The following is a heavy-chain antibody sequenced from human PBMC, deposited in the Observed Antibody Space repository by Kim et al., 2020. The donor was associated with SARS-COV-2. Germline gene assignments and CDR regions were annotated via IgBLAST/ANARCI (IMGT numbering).Heavy chain of an antibody. CDR2: IYYSGST. J-gene: IGHJ2*01. D-gene: IGHD6-19*01. V-gene: IGHV4-59*01. CDR3: ARENSSGWYGFHPPGWYFDL. Sequence: SETLSLTCTVSGGSISSYYWSWIRQPPGKGLEWIGYIYYSGSTNYNPSLKSRVTISVDTSKNQFSLKLSSVTAADTAVYYCARENSSGWYGFHPPGWYFDLWGRGTLVTVSS. CDR1: GGSISSYY.